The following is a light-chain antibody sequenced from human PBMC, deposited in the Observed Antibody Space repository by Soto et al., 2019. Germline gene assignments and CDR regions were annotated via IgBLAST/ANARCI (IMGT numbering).Light chain of an antibody. Sequence: DIPMTQAPSTISASVGDRVTITCRASQSINAWLAWYQQKPGKAPKLLIYDVSTLDSGVPSRFSGSASGTEFTLTISSLESDDFATYYCQQYHRYSTFGQGTRVDIK. CDR2: DVS. CDR3: QQYHRYST. J-gene: IGKJ1*01. V-gene: IGKV1-5*01. CDR1: QSINAW.